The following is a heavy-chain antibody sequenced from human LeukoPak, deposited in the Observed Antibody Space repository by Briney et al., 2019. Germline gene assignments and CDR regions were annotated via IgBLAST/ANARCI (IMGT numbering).Heavy chain of an antibody. J-gene: IGHJ4*02. Sequence: TGGSLRLSCAASGFTFSNYGMHWVRHAPGKGLEWVTVISYDGSYKYYADSVKGRFTISRDNSKNTLYLQMNSLRAEDTAVYYCAKEKVVVVPAAILDYWGQGTLVTVSS. CDR3: AKEKVVVVPAAILDY. CDR1: GFTFSNYG. D-gene: IGHD2-2*01. CDR2: ISYDGSYK. V-gene: IGHV3-30*18.